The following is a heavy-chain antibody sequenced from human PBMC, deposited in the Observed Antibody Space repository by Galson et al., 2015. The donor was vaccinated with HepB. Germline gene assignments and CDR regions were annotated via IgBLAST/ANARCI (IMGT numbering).Heavy chain of an antibody. J-gene: IGHJ6*02. V-gene: IGHV1-69*13. Sequence: SVKVSCKASGGTFSSYAISWVRQAPGQGLEWMGGIIPIFGTANYAQKFQGRVTITADESTNTAYMELSSLRSEDTAVYYCARDITMVRGVIENYYYGMDVWGQGTTVTVSS. CDR3: ARDITMVRGVIENYYYGMDV. CDR1: GGTFSSYA. D-gene: IGHD3-10*01. CDR2: IIPIFGTA.